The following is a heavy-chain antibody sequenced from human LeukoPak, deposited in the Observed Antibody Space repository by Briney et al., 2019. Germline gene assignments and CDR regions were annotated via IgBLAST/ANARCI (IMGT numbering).Heavy chain of an antibody. CDR1: GFTFSSYG. D-gene: IGHD5-18*01. V-gene: IGHV3-7*01. Sequence: GGSLRLSCAASGFTFSSYGMSWVRQAPGKGLEWVANIKQDGSEKYYVDSVKGRFTISRDNAKNSLYLQMNSLRAEDTAVYYCARVLYSYLHYMDVWGKGTTVTVSS. J-gene: IGHJ6*03. CDR3: ARVLYSYLHYMDV. CDR2: IKQDGSEK.